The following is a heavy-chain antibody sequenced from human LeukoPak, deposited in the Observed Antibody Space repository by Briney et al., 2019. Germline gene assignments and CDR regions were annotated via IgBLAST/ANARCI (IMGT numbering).Heavy chain of an antibody. Sequence: GRSLRLSCAASGFTFSSYSMNWVRQAPGKGLEWVSYISSSSSTIYYADSVKGRFTISRDNAKNSLYLQMNSLRAEDTAVYYCATDIVVVPAAIDAFDIWGQGTMVTVSS. CDR1: GFTFSSYS. CDR3: ATDIVVVPAAIDAFDI. V-gene: IGHV3-48*01. CDR2: ISSSSSTI. D-gene: IGHD2-2*01. J-gene: IGHJ3*02.